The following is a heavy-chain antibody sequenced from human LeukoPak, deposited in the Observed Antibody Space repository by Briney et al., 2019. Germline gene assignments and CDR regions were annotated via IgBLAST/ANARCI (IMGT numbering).Heavy chain of an antibody. CDR1: GGSISSGSYY. Sequence: SETLSLTCTVSGGSISSGSYYWSWIRQPAGKGLEWIGRIYTSGSTNYNPSLKSRVTISVDTSKNQFSLKLSSVTAADTAVYYCARDLVGANSNWGQGTLVTVSS. J-gene: IGHJ4*02. V-gene: IGHV4-61*02. D-gene: IGHD1-26*01. CDR2: IYTSGST. CDR3: ARDLVGANSN.